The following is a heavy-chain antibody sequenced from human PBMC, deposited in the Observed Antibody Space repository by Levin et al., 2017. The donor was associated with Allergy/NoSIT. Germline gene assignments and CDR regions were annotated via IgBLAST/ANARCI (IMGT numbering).Heavy chain of an antibody. CDR2: IYPGDSDL. CDR3: ASGGDYYSVDY. J-gene: IGHJ4*02. V-gene: IGHV5-51*01. D-gene: IGHD2-21*02. Sequence: RGESLKISCKGSGYSFTRYWIGWVRQMSGKGLEWMGSIYPGDSDLRYSPSFRGQVTISADRSIRTAYLQWSSLKASDSAIYYCASGGDYYSVDYWGQGTLVTVSS. CDR1: GYSFTRYW.